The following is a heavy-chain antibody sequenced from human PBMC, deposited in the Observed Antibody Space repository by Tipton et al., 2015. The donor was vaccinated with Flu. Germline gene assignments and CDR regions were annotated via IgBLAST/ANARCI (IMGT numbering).Heavy chain of an antibody. CDR2: IYYSGST. CDR1: GGSISSYY. D-gene: IGHD6-13*01. CDR3: ARVLSSSSWSQDWYFDL. V-gene: IGHV4-59*01. J-gene: IGHJ2*01. Sequence: TLSLTCTVSGGSISSYYWSWIRQPPGKGLEWIGYIYYSGSTNYNPSLKSRVTISVDTSKNQFSLKLSSVTAADPAVYYCARVLSSSSWSQDWYFDLWGRGTLVTVSS.